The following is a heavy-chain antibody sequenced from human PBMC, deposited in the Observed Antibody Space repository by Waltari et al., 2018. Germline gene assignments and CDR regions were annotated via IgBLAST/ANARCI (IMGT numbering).Heavy chain of an antibody. J-gene: IGHJ4*02. V-gene: IGHV7-4-1*02. CDR1: APGTTYP. D-gene: IGHD6-25*01. CDR2: IDPTTGHP. Sequence: QFRLVQSAPALNRPGASVRISCQVSAPGTTYPINWVRQAPGQGLVWVGSIDPTTGHPTYARDFAGRFALSTDASVATSYLVISDLQTADTALYYCVRTWGYSGYVFWGQGTLITVSS. CDR3: VRTWGYSGYVF.